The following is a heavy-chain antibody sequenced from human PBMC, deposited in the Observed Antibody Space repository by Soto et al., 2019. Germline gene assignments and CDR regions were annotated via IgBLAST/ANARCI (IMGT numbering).Heavy chain of an antibody. CDR1: GFAFSGSA. CDR3: TRDLFSYDYSGILWFDP. D-gene: IGHD3-16*01. J-gene: IGHJ5*02. CDR2: IRSKGHNYAT. Sequence: GSLRLSCAASGFAFSGSAMYWVRQASGKGPEWVGRIRSKGHNYATEYAASVKGRFTISRDDSKNTAYLQMNSLQTEDTAVYYCTRDLFSYDYSGILWFDPWGQGTLVTAPQ. V-gene: IGHV3-73*01.